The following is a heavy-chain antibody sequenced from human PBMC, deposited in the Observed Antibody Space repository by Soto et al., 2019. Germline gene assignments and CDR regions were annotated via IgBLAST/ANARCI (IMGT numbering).Heavy chain of an antibody. CDR3: ARSIVVVTALDY. J-gene: IGHJ4*02. CDR1: GYTLTELS. D-gene: IGHD2-21*02. CDR2: INAGNGNT. Sequence: ASVKVSCKVSGYTLTELSMHWVRQAPGKGLEWMGWINAGNGNTKYSQKFQGRVTITRDTSASTAYMELSSLRSEDTAVYYCARSIVVVTALDYWGQGTLVTVSS. V-gene: IGHV1-3*01.